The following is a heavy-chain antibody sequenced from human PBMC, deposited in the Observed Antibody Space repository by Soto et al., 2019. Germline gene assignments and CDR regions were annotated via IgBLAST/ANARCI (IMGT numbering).Heavy chain of an antibody. CDR3: ARSGRGAYYFDY. J-gene: IGHJ4*02. CDR2: ISGSGGST. D-gene: IGHD3-10*01. V-gene: IGHV3-23*01. CDR1: GFTFSSYA. Sequence: GGSLRLSCAASGFTFSSYAMSWVRQAPGKGLEWVSAISGSGGSTYYADSVKGRFTISRDNSKNTLYLQMNSLRAEDTAVYYCARSGRGAYYFDYLGQGTLGTVSS.